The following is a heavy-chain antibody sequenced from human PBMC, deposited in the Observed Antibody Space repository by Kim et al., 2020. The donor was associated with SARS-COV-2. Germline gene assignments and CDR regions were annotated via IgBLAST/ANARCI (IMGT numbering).Heavy chain of an antibody. Sequence: GGSLRLSCAASGFTFSSYAMHWVRQAPGKGLEWVAVISYDGSNKYYADSVKGRFTISRDNSKNTLYLQMNSLRAEDTAVYYCARDLCRSSGSYECYYYYYGMDVWGQGTTVTVSS. D-gene: IGHD3-10*01. V-gene: IGHV3-30*04. CDR2: ISYDGSNK. CDR1: GFTFSSYA. J-gene: IGHJ6*02. CDR3: ARDLCRSSGSYECYYYYYGMDV.